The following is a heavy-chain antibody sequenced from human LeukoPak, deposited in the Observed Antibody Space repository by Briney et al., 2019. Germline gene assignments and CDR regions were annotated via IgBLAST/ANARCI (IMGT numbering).Heavy chain of an antibody. CDR3: ARGSRYCSSTSCRRGYYYNMDV. V-gene: IGHV1-8*01. CDR1: GYTFTSYD. J-gene: IGHJ6*03. Sequence: ASVKVSCKASGYTFTSYDINWVRQATGQGLEWMGWMNPNRGNTGYAQKFQGRVTMTRNTSISTAYMELSSLRSEDTAVYYCARGSRYCSSTSCRRGYYYNMDVWGKGTTVTVSS. CDR2: MNPNRGNT. D-gene: IGHD2-2*01.